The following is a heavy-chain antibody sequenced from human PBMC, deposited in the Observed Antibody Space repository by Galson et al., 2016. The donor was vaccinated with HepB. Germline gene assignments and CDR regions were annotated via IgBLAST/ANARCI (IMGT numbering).Heavy chain of an antibody. J-gene: IGHJ6*02. Sequence: SVKVSCKASGYTFTSFFMHWVRQAPGQGLEWMGIINCSGGSTSYTQKFKGRVTMTRDTSTSTVSMELSSLRSEDTAMYYCARGSPGLGGGLDVWGQGTTVTVSS. CDR2: INCSGGST. D-gene: IGHD6-6*01. V-gene: IGHV1-46*01. CDR1: GYTFTSFF. CDR3: ARGSPGLGGGLDV.